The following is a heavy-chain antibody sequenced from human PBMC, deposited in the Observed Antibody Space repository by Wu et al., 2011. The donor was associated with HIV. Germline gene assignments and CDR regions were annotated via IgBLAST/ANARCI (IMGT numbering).Heavy chain of an antibody. J-gene: IGHJ3*02. CDR2: INGYNGNS. D-gene: IGHD3-22*01. Sequence: QVQLVQSGDEVKKPGASVKVSCKASGKGFPTSIVTWVRQAPGQGLEWLGWINGYNGNSRYRQNFQDRVSMSTDSATTTAYMELSSLRSDDTAVYYCAGEPSLNFYDSSGDGAFDIWGQGTMVTVSS. V-gene: IGHV1-18*01. CDR3: AGEPSLNFYDSSGDGAFDI. CDR1: GKGFPTSI.